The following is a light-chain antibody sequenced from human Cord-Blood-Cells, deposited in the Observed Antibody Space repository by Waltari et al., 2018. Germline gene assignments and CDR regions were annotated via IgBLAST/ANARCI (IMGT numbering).Light chain of an antibody. Sequence: QSALTQPASVSGSPGQSITISCTGTSSHVGSYNLVSCYQQHPGKAPKLMIYEVSKRPSGVSNRFSGSKSGNTASLTISGLQAEDEADYYCCSYAGSSTYVFGTGTKVTVL. CDR2: EVS. J-gene: IGLJ1*01. V-gene: IGLV2-23*02. CDR3: CSYAGSSTYV. CDR1: SSHVGSYNL.